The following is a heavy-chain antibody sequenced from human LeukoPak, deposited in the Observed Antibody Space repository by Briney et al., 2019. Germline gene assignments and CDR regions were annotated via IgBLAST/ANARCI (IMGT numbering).Heavy chain of an antibody. Sequence: PSETLSLTCAVYGGSFSGYYWSWIRQPPRKGLEWIGEINHSGSTNYKPSLKSRVTISVDKSKKQFSLKLSSVTAADTAVYYCARGPNSSTDYWGQGTLVTVSS. CDR2: INHSGST. CDR3: ARGPNSSTDY. D-gene: IGHD2-2*01. J-gene: IGHJ4*02. V-gene: IGHV4-34*01. CDR1: GGSFSGYY.